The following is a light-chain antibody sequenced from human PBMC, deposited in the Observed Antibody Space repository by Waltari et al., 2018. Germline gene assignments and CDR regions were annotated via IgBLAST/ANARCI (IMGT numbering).Light chain of an antibody. CDR2: RDT. J-gene: IGLJ2*01. CDR3: YAAADNNLGV. Sequence: SFELTQTSSLSVSPGQTVRISCSGDVLANKYARWCQQKPGQAPVLIIFRDTERPSGIPERFSGSSSGTTATLIIRGAQVEDEGDYYCYAAADNNLGVFGGGTKVTVL. CDR1: VLANKY. V-gene: IGLV3-27*01.